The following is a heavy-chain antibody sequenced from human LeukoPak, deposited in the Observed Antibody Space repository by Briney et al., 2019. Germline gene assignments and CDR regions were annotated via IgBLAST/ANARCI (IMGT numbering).Heavy chain of an antibody. CDR3: ASGGFYDFWSGYYTPFDY. V-gene: IGHV3-30*01. J-gene: IGHJ4*02. D-gene: IGHD3-3*01. Sequence: QPGRSLRLSCAASGFTFSAYAMHWVRQAPGKGLEWVAVISYDGSNNYYADSVKGRFTISRDNSKNTLYLQMNSLRAEDTAVYYCASGGFYDFWSGYYTPFDYWGQGTLVTVSS. CDR1: GFTFSAYA. CDR2: ISYDGSNN.